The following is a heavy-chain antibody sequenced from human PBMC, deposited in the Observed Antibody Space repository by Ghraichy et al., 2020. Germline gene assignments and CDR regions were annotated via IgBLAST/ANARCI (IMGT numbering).Heavy chain of an antibody. J-gene: IGHJ4*02. V-gene: IGHV3-15*04. Sequence: GESLNISCATSGFIFTNAWMSWVRQAPGKGLEWVGRIERKIDGGTSDYGAPVKGRFPISRDDSKSTMYLQMNSLDTEDTAVYYWATHRAYSAYGLLDYWGQGNLVIVSS. CDR2: IERKIDGGTS. D-gene: IGHD5-12*01. CDR3: ATHRAYSAYGLLDY. CDR1: GFIFTNAW.